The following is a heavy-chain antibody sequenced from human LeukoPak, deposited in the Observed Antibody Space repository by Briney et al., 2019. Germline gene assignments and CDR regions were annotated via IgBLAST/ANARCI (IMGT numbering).Heavy chain of an antibody. V-gene: IGHV4-34*01. CDR2: INHSGST. J-gene: IGHJ4*02. CDR3: ARGSPEGLLV. CDR1: GGSFSGYY. D-gene: IGHD2-2*01. Sequence: SETLSLTCAVYGGSFSGYYWSWIRQPPGKGLEWIGEINHSGSTNYNPSLKSRVTISVDTSKNQFSLKLSSVTAADTAVYYCARGSPEGLLVGGQGTLVTVSS.